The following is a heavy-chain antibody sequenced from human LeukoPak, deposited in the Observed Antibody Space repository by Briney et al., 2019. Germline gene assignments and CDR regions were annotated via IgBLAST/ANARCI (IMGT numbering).Heavy chain of an antibody. CDR1: GFTFSSYS. CDR3: ARGKQWLGYFDY. D-gene: IGHD6-19*01. CDR2: ISYDGSNK. J-gene: IGHJ4*02. Sequence: GGSLRLSCAASGFTFSSYSMNWVRQAPGKGLEWVAVISYDGSNKYYADSVKGRFTISRDNSKNTLYLQMNSLRAEDTAVYYCARGKQWLGYFDYWGQGTLVTVSS. V-gene: IGHV3-30*03.